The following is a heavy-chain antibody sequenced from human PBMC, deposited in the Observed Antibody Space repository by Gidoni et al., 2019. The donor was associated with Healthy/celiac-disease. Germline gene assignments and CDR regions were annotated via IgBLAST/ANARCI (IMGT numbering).Heavy chain of an antibody. V-gene: IGHV3-23*01. Sequence: EVQLLESGGGLVQPGGSLRLSCAASGFTCSSYAMSWVRQAPGKGLEWVSAISGSGGSTYYADSVKGRFTISRDNSKNTLYLQMNSLRAEDTAVYYCAKIYGSGSYLNYFDYWGQGTLVTVSS. D-gene: IGHD3-10*01. CDR3: AKIYGSGSYLNYFDY. CDR1: GFTCSSYA. CDR2: ISGSGGST. J-gene: IGHJ4*02.